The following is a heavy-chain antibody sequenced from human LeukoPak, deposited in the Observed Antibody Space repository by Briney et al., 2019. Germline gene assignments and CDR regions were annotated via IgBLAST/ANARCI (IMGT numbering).Heavy chain of an antibody. V-gene: IGHV1-18*01. CDR2: ISAYNGNT. J-gene: IGHJ3*02. CDR1: GYTFTSYG. CDR3: ARSDIYCSSTSCYTDAFDI. D-gene: IGHD2-2*02. Sequence: ASVKVSCKASGYTFTSYGISWVRQAPGQGLEWVGWISAYNGNTNYAQKLQGRVTMTTDTSTSTAYMELRSLRSDDTAVYYCARSDIYCSSTSCYTDAFDIWGQGTMVTVSS.